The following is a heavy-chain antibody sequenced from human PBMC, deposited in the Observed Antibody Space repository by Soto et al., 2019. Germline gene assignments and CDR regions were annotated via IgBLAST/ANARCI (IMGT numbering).Heavy chain of an antibody. CDR3: VKGGAFYVGQFNM. Sequence: EVQLLESGGNLVQPGGSLRLSCAASGFTFNNYAMNWVRQAPGKGLEWVAALTGNGGNTYYADSVKGRFTISRDNSKNTLYLQMTSLSAEDSALYFCVKGGAFYVGQFNMWGQGTMVTVSS. D-gene: IGHD3-16*01. CDR1: GFTFNNYA. J-gene: IGHJ3*02. CDR2: LTGNGGNT. V-gene: IGHV3-23*01.